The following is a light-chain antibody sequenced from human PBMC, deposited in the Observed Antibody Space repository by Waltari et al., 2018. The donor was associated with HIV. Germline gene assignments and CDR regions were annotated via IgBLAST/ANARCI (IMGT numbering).Light chain of an antibody. V-gene: IGKV1-39*01. CDR1: QSISSY. CDR3: QQSYTTSRA. Sequence: DIQMTQSPSSLSVSVGDRITITCRASQSISSYLNWYQQKPGKAPKLLIYAASSLQSGVPSRFSGSGSGTDFTLTISSLQPEDFAIYYCQQSYTTSRAFGPGTKVDI. CDR2: AAS. J-gene: IGKJ3*01.